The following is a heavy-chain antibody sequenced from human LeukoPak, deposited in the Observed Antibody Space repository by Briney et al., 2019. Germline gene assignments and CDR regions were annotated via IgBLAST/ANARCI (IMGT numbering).Heavy chain of an antibody. J-gene: IGHJ4*02. CDR2: ISSTSVI. D-gene: IGHD4-23*01. CDR1: GFTFSGYN. Sequence: GSLRLSCAVSGFTFSGYNMNWVRQAPGKGLEWVAYISSTSVIYYADSLKGRFTISRDNAKNSLYLQMNSLRVDDTAVYYCAREGDGGNSGFAYWGQGTLVTVSS. V-gene: IGHV3-48*01. CDR3: AREGDGGNSGFAY.